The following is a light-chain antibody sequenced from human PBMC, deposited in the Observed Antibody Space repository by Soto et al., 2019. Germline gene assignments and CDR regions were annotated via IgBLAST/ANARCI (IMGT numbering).Light chain of an antibody. CDR1: QSVNNN. Sequence: EIILTQSPASLSVSPGERATLSRRASQSVNNNLAWYQQKPGQAPRLLIYGASTRATGIPGRFRGSGSGTEFTLTITSLQSEDFAVYFCQQYNNLPPDTFGQGTKLEIE. V-gene: IGKV3-15*01. J-gene: IGKJ2*01. CDR3: QQYNNLPPDT. CDR2: GAS.